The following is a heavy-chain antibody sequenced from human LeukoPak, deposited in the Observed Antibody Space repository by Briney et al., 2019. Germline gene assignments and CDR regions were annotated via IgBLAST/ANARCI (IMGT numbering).Heavy chain of an antibody. V-gene: IGHV1-69*05. CDR1: GGTFSSYA. CDR2: IIPIFGTA. CDR3: ASPGGYCTNGVCYPPPFDY. J-gene: IGHJ4*02. Sequence: SVKVSCKASGGTFSSYAISWVRQAPGQGLEWMGGIIPIFGTANYAQKFQGRVTITTDESTSTAYMELSSLRSEDTAVYYCASPGGYCTNGVCYPPPFDYWGQGTLVTVSP. D-gene: IGHD2-8*01.